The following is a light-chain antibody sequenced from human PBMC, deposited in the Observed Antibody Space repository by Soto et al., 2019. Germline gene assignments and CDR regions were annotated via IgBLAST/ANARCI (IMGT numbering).Light chain of an antibody. V-gene: IGLV2-14*01. Sequence: QSALTQPASVSGSPGQSITISCTGTSSDVGGYNYVSWYQQHPGKAPNLMIYEVSNRPSGVSNRFSGSKSGNTASLTISGLQAGDEADYYCSSYTSSSTRVFGGGTKLTVL. CDR2: EVS. CDR1: SSDVGGYNY. CDR3: SSYTSSSTRV. J-gene: IGLJ3*02.